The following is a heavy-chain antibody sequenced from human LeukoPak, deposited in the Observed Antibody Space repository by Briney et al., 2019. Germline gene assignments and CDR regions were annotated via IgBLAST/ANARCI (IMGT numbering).Heavy chain of an antibody. J-gene: IGHJ5*02. CDR2: ISGSGGST. V-gene: IGHV3-23*01. D-gene: IGHD2-2*01. CDR3: AKRCMGVPAGQGWFDP. CDR1: GFTFSSYA. Sequence: GGSLRLSRAASGFTFSSYAMSWVRQAPGKGLEWVSAISGSGGSTYYADSVKGRFTISRDNSKNTLYLQMNSLRAEDTAVYYCAKRCMGVPAGQGWFDPWGQGTLVTVSS.